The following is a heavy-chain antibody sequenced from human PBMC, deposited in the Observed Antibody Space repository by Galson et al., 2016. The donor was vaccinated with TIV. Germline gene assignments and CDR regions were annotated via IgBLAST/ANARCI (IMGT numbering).Heavy chain of an antibody. CDR2: TIPIFGTA. Sequence: SVKVSCKASGGIFSNCGINWVRQAPGQGLEWTGGTIPIFGTATYAPKFQGRVTITADRSTTTVYMELGSLRSEDTAVYYCARGALKYHYDSSGYFFDYWGQGTLVTVSS. V-gene: IGHV1-69*06. CDR3: ARGALKYHYDSSGYFFDY. CDR1: GGIFSNCG. J-gene: IGHJ4*02. D-gene: IGHD3-22*01.